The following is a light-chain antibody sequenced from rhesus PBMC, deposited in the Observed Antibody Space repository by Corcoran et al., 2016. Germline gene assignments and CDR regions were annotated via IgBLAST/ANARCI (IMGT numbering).Light chain of an antibody. CDR3: QKYSSTPYS. V-gene: IGKV3-53*01. J-gene: IGKJ2*01. CDR2: GAS. CDR1: QSVGSR. Sequence: QVILTQSPATLSLSPGERATLSCRASQSVGSRLAWYQQKPGQAPRLPLYGASGRATGIPDRFMGSGSGTEFTLTISSLEPEDFAVYYCQKYSSTPYSFGQGTKVEIK.